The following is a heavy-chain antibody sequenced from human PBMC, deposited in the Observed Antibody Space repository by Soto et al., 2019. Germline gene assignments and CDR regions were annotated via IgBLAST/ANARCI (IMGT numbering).Heavy chain of an antibody. J-gene: IGHJ4*02. CDR1: GFTVSSNY. D-gene: IGHD6-19*01. Sequence: AGGSLRLSCAASGFTVSSNYMSWVRQAPGKGLEWVSVIYSGGSTYYADSVKGRFTISRDNSKNTLYLQMNSLRAEDTAVYYCARESSIAVAGSLDYWGQGTLVTVSS. CDR3: ARESSIAVAGSLDY. CDR2: IYSGGST. V-gene: IGHV3-66*01.